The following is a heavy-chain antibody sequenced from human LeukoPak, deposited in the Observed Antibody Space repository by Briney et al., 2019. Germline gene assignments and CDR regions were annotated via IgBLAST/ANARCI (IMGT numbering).Heavy chain of an antibody. D-gene: IGHD6-13*01. CDR2: MNPNSGNT. CDR3: AGGDKSGRVKYSSSWYVWVY. Sequence: ASVKVSCKASGYTFTSYDINWVRQATGQGLEWMGWMNPNSGNTGYAQKFQGRVTMTRNTSISTAYMELSSLRSEDTAVYYCAGGDKSGRVKYSSSWYVWVYWGLGTLVTVSS. J-gene: IGHJ4*02. V-gene: IGHV1-8*01. CDR1: GYTFTSYD.